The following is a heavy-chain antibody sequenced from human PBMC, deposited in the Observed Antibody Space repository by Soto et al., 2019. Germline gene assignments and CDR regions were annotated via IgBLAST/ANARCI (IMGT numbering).Heavy chain of an antibody. CDR1: GFTCSSYS. CDR3: ARDHPYINYAPFEY. Sequence: PGGSLRLSCAASGFTCSSYSMHWVRQAPGKGLEWVSSLSTTGSHIHYADSVRGRFTISRDNAQNSLLLQMNSLRAEDTALYYCARDHPYINYAPFEYWGQGTLVTVSS. CDR2: LSTTGSHI. J-gene: IGHJ4*02. D-gene: IGHD4-4*01. V-gene: IGHV3-21*01.